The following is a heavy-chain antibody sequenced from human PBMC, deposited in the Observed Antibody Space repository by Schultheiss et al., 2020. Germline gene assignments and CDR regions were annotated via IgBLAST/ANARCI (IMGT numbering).Heavy chain of an antibody. CDR1: GFTFSNAW. V-gene: IGHV3-30*18. D-gene: IGHD3-10*01. CDR3: AKDAYYYGSGSYGFAYYYYGMDV. CDR2: ISYDGSNK. Sequence: GESLKISCAASGFTFSNAWMSWVRQAPGKGLEWVAVISYDGSNKYYADSVKGRFTISRDNSKNTLYLQMNSLRAEDTAVYYCAKDAYYYGSGSYGFAYYYYGMDVWGKGTTVTVSS. J-gene: IGHJ6*04.